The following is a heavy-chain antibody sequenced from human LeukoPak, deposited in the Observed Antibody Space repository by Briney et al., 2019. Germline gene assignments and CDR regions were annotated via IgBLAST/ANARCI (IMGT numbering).Heavy chain of an antibody. CDR1: GYSFTSYW. V-gene: IGHV5-51*01. CDR2: IYPGDSDT. CDR3: VMPLEGRKLGGGSYWDY. Sequence: GESLKISCKGSGYSFTSYWIGWVRQMPGKGLEWMGIIYPGDSDTRYSPSFQGQVTISADKSISTAYLQWSSLKASDTAMYYCVMPLEGRKLGGGSYWDYWGQGTLVTVSS. D-gene: IGHD1-26*01. J-gene: IGHJ4*02.